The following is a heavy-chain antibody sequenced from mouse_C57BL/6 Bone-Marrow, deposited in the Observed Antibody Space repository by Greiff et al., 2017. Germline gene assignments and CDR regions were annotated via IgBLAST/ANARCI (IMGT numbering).Heavy chain of an antibody. J-gene: IGHJ1*03. CDR1: GYTFTSYW. V-gene: IGHV1-72*01. CDR3: ARFDYGSSHWYFDV. D-gene: IGHD1-1*01. CDR2: IDPNGGGT. Sequence: QVQLQQPGAELVKPGASVKLSCKASGYTFTSYWMHWVKRRPGRGLGWIGRIDPNGGGTKYNEKFKSKATLTVDKPSSTAYMQLSSLTSEDSAVYYCARFDYGSSHWYFDVWGTGTTVTVSS.